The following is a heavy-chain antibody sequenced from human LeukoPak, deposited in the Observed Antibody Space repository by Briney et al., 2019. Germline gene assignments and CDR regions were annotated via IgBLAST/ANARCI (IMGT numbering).Heavy chain of an antibody. J-gene: IGHJ5*02. CDR3: ARAVTYFYGSVTYDWSDP. CDR1: GFTFINYW. V-gene: IGHV3-15*01. Sequence: GGSVRVSCAASGFTFINYWMSWVRQAPGKGLEWVGRIKSNTDGATTDYAAPVRVRFTMSRYNGKNSLYLDKNRLRVKDRAMYYCARAVTYFYGSVTYDWSDPWGQRTLVT. D-gene: IGHD3-10*01. CDR2: IKSNTDGATT.